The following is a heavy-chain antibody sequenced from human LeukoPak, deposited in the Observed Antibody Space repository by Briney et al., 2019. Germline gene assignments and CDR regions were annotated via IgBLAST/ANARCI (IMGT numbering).Heavy chain of an antibody. CDR3: ARVPPARVRGATEGFY. CDR1: GYTFTGYY. Sequence: GASVKVSCKASGYTFTGYYMHWVRQAPGQGLEWMGWINPNSGNTGYAQKFQGRVTMTRNTSISTAYMELSSLRSEDTAVYYCARVPPARVRGATEGFYWGQGTLVTVSS. D-gene: IGHD3-10*01. J-gene: IGHJ4*02. CDR2: INPNSGNT. V-gene: IGHV1-8*02.